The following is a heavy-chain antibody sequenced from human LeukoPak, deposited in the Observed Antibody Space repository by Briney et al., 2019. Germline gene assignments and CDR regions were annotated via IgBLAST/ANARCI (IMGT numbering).Heavy chain of an antibody. J-gene: IGHJ4*02. V-gene: IGHV4-30-4*01. Sequence: SETLSLTCTVSGGSLSSGDYYWSWLRQPPGKGLEWIGYIYYSGSTYYNPSLKSRVTISVDTSKNQFSLKLSSVTAADTAVYYCARVPFRSYYDSSGYCFDYWGQGTLVTVSS. D-gene: IGHD3-22*01. CDR2: IYYSGST. CDR3: ARVPFRSYYDSSGYCFDY. CDR1: GGSLSSGDYY.